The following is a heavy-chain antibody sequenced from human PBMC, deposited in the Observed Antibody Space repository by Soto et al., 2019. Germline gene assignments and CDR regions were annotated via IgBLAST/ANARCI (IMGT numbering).Heavy chain of an antibody. CDR2: INAGTTNT. D-gene: IGHD6-13*01. CDR1: GYTFTSYA. V-gene: IGHV1-3*01. J-gene: IGHJ3*02. Sequence: ASVKVSCKASGYTFTSYAMHWVRQAPGQGLEWMGGINAGTTNTTDAQKFQGRVTMTRDTSTSTVFLELSSLRSGDTAVYYCARDLYSTSWYVRAFDMWGQGTMVTVSS. CDR3: ARDLYSTSWYVRAFDM.